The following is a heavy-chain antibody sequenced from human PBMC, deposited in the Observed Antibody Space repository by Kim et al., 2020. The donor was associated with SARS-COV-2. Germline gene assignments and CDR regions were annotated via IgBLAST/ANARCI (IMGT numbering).Heavy chain of an antibody. J-gene: IGHJ3*02. CDR3: ARGRPYGSGSYYNEDSEADAFDI. CDR2: IYYSGST. V-gene: IGHV4-39*07. CDR1: GGSISSSSYY. D-gene: IGHD3-10*01. Sequence: SETLSLTCTVSGGSISSSSYYWGWIRQPPGKGLEWIGSIYYSGSTYYNPSLKSRVTISVDTSKNQFSLKLSSVAAADTAVYYCARGRPYGSGSYYNEDSEADAFDIWGQGTMVTVSS.